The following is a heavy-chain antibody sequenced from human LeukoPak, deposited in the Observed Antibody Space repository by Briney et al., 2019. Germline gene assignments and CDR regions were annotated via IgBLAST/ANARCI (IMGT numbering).Heavy chain of an antibody. D-gene: IGHD6-13*01. CDR1: GGSISSYY. CDR2: IYYSGST. Sequence: PSETLSLTCTVSGGSISSYYWSWIRQPPGKGLEWIGYIYYSGSTNYNPSLKSRVTISVDTSKNQFSLKLSSVTAADTAVYYCAGELGSSWYPNRGHFDYWGQGTLVTVSS. CDR3: AGELGSSWYPNRGHFDY. V-gene: IGHV4-59*01. J-gene: IGHJ4*02.